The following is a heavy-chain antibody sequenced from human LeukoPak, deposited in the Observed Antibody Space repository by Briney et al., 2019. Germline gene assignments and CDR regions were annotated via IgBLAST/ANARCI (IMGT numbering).Heavy chain of an antibody. V-gene: IGHV4-34*01. Sequence: SETLSLTCAVYGGSFSGYYWSWIRQPPGKGLEWIGEINHSGSTYYNPSLKSRVTISVDTSKNQFSLKLSSVTAADTAVYYCARGNDYGDYWYWGQGTLVTVSS. J-gene: IGHJ4*02. CDR3: ARGNDYGDYWY. CDR1: GGSFSGYY. CDR2: INHSGST. D-gene: IGHD4-17*01.